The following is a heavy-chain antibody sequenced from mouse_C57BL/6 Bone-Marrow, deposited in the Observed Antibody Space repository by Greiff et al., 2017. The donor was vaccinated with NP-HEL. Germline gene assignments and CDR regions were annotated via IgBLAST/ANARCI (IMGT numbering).Heavy chain of an antibody. J-gene: IGHJ2*01. D-gene: IGHD1-1*01. CDR3: AIITTVVATGDY. Sequence: LVESGPELVKPGASVKISCKASGYSFTDYNMNWVKQSNGKSLEWIGVINPNYGTTSYNQKFKGKATLTVDQSSSTAYMQLNSLTSEDSAVYYCAIITTVVATGDYWGQGTTLTVSS. V-gene: IGHV1-39*01. CDR2: INPNYGTT. CDR1: GYSFTDYN.